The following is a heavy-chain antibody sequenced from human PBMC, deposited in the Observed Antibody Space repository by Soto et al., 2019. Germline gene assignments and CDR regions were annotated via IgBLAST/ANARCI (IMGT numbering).Heavy chain of an antibody. CDR3: ARGISGYWGFEC. Sequence: GGSLRLSCAASGFTFNNYGMHWVRQAPGKGLEWVAVIWNDGSDYYYADSVKGRFTISRDNAKNTLYLQVNSLRAEDTAIYYCARGISGYWGFECWGQGARVTVSS. J-gene: IGHJ4*02. D-gene: IGHD2-2*03. V-gene: IGHV3-33*01. CDR1: GFTFNNYG. CDR2: IWNDGSDY.